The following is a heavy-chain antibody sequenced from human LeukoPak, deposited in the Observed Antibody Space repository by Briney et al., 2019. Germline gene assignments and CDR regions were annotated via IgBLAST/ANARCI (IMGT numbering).Heavy chain of an antibody. CDR3: ARDASLQTGAFDV. J-gene: IGHJ3*01. CDR1: GGSISSYY. CDR2: VYHSGST. D-gene: IGHD5-24*01. V-gene: IGHV4-59*01. Sequence: SETLSLTCTVSGGSISSYYWSWIRLSPGKGLEWIGYVYHSGSTNYNPSLKSRVTISVDTSKNQFSLKLRSVTVPDTAVYYCARDASLQTGAFDVWGQGTMVTVSS.